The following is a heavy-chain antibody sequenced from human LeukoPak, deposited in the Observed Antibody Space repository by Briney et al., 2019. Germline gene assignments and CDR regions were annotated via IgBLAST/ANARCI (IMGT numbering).Heavy chain of an antibody. V-gene: IGHV3-73*01. CDR1: GFTLSGSA. CDR3: TRQLPGIAVAVHYYYSGMEV. CDR2: IRSKANSYAK. D-gene: IGHD6-19*01. J-gene: IGHJ6*01. Sequence: GGSLRLSCAASGFTLSGSAMPWVRQASGKGLEWVGRIRSKANSYAKAYAASVKGRFTISRDDSKNTAYLQMNSLKTEDTAVYYCTRQLPGIAVAVHYYYSGMEVCGEG.